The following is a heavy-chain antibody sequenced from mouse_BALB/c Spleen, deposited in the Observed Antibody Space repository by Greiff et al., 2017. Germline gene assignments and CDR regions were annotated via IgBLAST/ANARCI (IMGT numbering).Heavy chain of an antibody. V-gene: IGHV14-3*02. CDR3: ASGVYDGYFDY. Sequence: EVKLVESGAELVKPGASVKLSCTASGFNIKDTYMHWVKQRPEQGLEWIGRIDPANGNTKYDPKFQGKATITADTSSNTAYLQLSSLTSEDTAVYYCASGVYDGYFDYWGQGTTLTVSS. J-gene: IGHJ2*01. D-gene: IGHD2-3*01. CDR2: IDPANGNT. CDR1: GFNIKDTY.